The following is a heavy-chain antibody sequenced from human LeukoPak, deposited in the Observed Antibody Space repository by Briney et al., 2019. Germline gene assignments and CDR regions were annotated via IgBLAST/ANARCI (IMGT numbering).Heavy chain of an antibody. D-gene: IGHD3-3*01. CDR3: ARAPYYDFWSGRYYFDY. CDR2: IYHSGST. CDR1: GGSISSGGYS. V-gene: IGHV4-30-2*01. Sequence: KPSETLSLTCAVSGGSISSGGYSWSWIRQPPGKGLEWIGYIYHSGSTYYNPSLKSRVTIPVDRSKNQFSLKLSSVTAADTAVYYCARAPYYDFWSGRYYFDYWGQGTLVTVSS. J-gene: IGHJ4*02.